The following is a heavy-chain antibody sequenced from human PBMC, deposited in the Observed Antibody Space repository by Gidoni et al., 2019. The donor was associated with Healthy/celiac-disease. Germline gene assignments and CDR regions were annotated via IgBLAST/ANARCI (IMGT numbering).Heavy chain of an antibody. V-gene: IGHV3-33*01. CDR2: IWYDGSNK. J-gene: IGHJ1*01. Sequence: QVQLVESGGGVVQPGRSLRLSCAASGFTFSSYGMHWVRQAPGKGLGWVAVIWYDGSNKYYADAVKGRFTISRDNSKNTLYLQMNSLRAEDTAVYYCARAGWYYDSSGYYERPEYFQHWGQGTLVTVSS. D-gene: IGHD3-22*01. CDR3: ARAGWYYDSSGYYERPEYFQH. CDR1: GFTFSSYG.